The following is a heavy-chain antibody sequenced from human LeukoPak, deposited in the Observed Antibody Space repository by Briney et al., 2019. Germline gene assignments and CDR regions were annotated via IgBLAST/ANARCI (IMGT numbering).Heavy chain of an antibody. Sequence: ASAKVSCKASGYTFTSYYMHWVPQAPGQGLEWMGIINPSGGSTSYAQKFQGRVTMTRDTSTSTVYMELSSLRSEDTAVYYCARDVGDYYDSSGYSYYFDYWGQGTLVTVSS. V-gene: IGHV1-46*01. CDR1: GYTFTSYY. D-gene: IGHD3-22*01. CDR3: ARDVGDYYDSSGYSYYFDY. CDR2: INPSGGST. J-gene: IGHJ4*02.